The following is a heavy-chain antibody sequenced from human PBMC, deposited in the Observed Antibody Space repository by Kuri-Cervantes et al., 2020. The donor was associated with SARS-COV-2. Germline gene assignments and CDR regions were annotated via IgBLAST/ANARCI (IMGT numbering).Heavy chain of an antibody. Sequence: GSLRLSCAVYGGSFSGYYWSWIRQPPGKGLEWIGEINHSGSTNYNPSLKSRVTISVDTSKNQVSLKLSSVTAADTAVYYCARQSAYYDASGSWVYYFDSWGQGTLVTVSS. CDR2: INHSGST. D-gene: IGHD3-22*01. CDR3: ARQSAYYDASGSWVYYFDS. J-gene: IGHJ4*02. V-gene: IGHV4-34*01. CDR1: GGSFSGYY.